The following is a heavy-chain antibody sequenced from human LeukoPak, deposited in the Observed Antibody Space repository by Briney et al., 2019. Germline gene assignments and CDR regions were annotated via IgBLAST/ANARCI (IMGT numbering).Heavy chain of an antibody. J-gene: IGHJ4*02. CDR1: GFTFSSYA. V-gene: IGHV3-23*01. CDR3: AKDRAGRGPTPGSDY. CDR2: IIGSGGST. Sequence: GALRLSCAASGFTFSSYAMSWVRRAPGKGLEWVSAIIGSGGSTYYADSVKGRFTISRDNSKNTLYLQMNSLRAEDTAVYYCAKDRAGRGPTPGSDYWGQGTLVTVSS.